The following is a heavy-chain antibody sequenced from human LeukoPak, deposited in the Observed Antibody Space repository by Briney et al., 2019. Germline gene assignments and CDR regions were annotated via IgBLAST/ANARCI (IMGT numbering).Heavy chain of an antibody. V-gene: IGHV1-18*01. CDR1: GYTFTSYG. J-gene: IGHJ4*02. Sequence: ASVKVSCKASGYTFTSYGISWVRRAPGQGLEWMGWISAYNGNTNYAQKLQGRVTMTTDTSTSTAYMEMRSLRSDDTAVYYCARSQGEYSGYDYFDYWGQGTLVTVSS. D-gene: IGHD5-12*01. CDR2: ISAYNGNT. CDR3: ARSQGEYSGYDYFDY.